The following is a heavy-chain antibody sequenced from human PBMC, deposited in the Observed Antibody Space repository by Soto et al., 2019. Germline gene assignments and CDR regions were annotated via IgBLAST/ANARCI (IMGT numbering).Heavy chain of an antibody. CDR1: GYTFTSYG. J-gene: IGHJ4*02. CDR2: ISAYNGNT. V-gene: IGHV1-18*01. Sequence: ASVKVSCKASGYTFTSYGISWVRQAPGQGLEWMGWISAYNGNTNYAQKLQGRVTMTTDTSTSTAYMELRSLRSDDTAVYYCARGCTVTTRAHREEFAYCGQGTLVIVSS. CDR3: ARGCTVTTRAHREEFAY. D-gene: IGHD4-17*01.